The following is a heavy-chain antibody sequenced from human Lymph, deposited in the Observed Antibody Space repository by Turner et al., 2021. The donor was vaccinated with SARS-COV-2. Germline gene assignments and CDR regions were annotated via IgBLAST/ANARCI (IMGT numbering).Heavy chain of an antibody. Sequence: QVQLQESGPGLVKPSETLSPPCTVSGGSLSSYYWSWIRQPPGKGLEWVGYIHYSGSTNYNPSLKSRVTRSVDTSKDQFYLKLNSVTAADTAVYYCARHGFSGWYGGGMDVWGQGTTVTVSS. J-gene: IGHJ6*02. V-gene: IGHV4-59*08. CDR2: IHYSGST. CDR1: GGSLSSYY. D-gene: IGHD6-19*01. CDR3: ARHGFSGWYGGGMDV.